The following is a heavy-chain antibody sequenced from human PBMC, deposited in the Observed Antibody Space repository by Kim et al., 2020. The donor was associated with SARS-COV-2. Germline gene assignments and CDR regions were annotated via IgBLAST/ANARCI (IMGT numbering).Heavy chain of an antibody. V-gene: IGHV7-4-1*02. Sequence: HTGEPIHAQGFTGRFVFSLDTSVSTAYLQISSLKAEDTAVYYCARAGDFAYWGQGTLVTVSS. D-gene: IGHD3-10*01. CDR2: HTGEP. J-gene: IGHJ4*02. CDR3: ARAGDFAY.